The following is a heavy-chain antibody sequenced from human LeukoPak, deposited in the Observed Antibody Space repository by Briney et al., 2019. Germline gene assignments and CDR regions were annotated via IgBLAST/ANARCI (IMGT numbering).Heavy chain of an antibody. J-gene: IGHJ4*02. CDR2: INPNSGGT. D-gene: IGHD3-9*01. CDR1: GYTFTGYY. CDR3: ARALDFDWLLPFDY. V-gene: IGHV1-2*02. Sequence: GASVKVSCKASGYTFTGYYMHWVRQAPGQGLEWMGWINPNSGGTNYARKFQGRVTMTRDTSISTAYMELSRLRSDDTAVYYCARALDFDWLLPFDYWGQGTLVTVSS.